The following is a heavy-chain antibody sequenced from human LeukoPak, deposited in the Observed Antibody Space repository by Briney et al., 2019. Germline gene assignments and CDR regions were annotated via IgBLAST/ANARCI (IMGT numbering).Heavy chain of an antibody. D-gene: IGHD3-10*01. CDR1: GFIFSDYY. Sequence: GGSLRLSCAASGFIFSDYYMTWIRQAPGKGLEWVSYVTSSGGHMYYADSVKGRFTISRDNAKNSLYLQMNSLRAEDTAVYYCARDHGSGNYSAYYYYYYMDVWGKGTTVTISS. CDR3: ARDHGSGNYSAYYYYYYMDV. CDR2: VTSSGGHM. J-gene: IGHJ6*03. V-gene: IGHV3-11*01.